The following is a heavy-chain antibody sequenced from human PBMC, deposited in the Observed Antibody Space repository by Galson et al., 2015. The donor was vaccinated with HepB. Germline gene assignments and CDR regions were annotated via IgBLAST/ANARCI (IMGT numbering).Heavy chain of an antibody. V-gene: IGHV4-39*01. CDR1: GGSISSSSYY. D-gene: IGHD4-17*01. CDR2: IYYSGTT. J-gene: IGHJ4*02. Sequence: QVQLQESGPGLVKPSETLSLTCTVSGGSISSSSYYWGWIRQSPGKGLEWIGSIYYSGTTYYNPSLKSRVTLSVDTSKNQFSLKLSSVTAADTAVYYCARAGDYYYFDYWGQGTLVTVSS. CDR3: ARAGDYYYFDY.